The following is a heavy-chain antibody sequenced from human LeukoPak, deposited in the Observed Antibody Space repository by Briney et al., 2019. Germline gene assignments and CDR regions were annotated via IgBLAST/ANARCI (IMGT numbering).Heavy chain of an antibody. V-gene: IGHV4-38-2*02. CDR1: GYSISSGYY. J-gene: IGHJ5*02. CDR2: IYHSGST. CDR3: ARVTLAAAGLNWLDP. D-gene: IGHD6-13*01. Sequence: PSETLSLTCTVSGYSISSGYYWGWIRQPPGKGLEWIGSIYHSGSTYYNPSLKSRVTISVHTSKNQFSLRLSSVTAADTAVYFCARVTLAAAGLNWLDPWGQGTLVTVSS.